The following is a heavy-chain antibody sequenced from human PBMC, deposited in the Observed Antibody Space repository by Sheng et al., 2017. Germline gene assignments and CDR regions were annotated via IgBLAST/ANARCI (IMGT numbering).Heavy chain of an antibody. Sequence: QVQLQQWGAGLLKPSETLSLTCAVYGGSFSGYYWSWIRQPPGKGLEWIGEINHSGSTNYNPSLKSRVTISVDTSKNQFSLKLTSVTAADTAVYYCARGKPLGWQLVPLTWFDPWGQGTLVTVSS. CDR1: GGSFSGYY. J-gene: IGHJ5*02. CDR3: ARGKPLGWQLVPLTWFDP. V-gene: IGHV4-34*02. CDR2: INHSGST. D-gene: IGHD6-6*01.